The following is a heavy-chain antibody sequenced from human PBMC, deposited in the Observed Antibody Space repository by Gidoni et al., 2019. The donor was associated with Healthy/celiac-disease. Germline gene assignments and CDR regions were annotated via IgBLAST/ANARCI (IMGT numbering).Heavy chain of an antibody. CDR1: GGSISSSSYY. CDR3: ARRPVGEVGRYYFDY. Sequence: QLQLQESGPGLVKPSATLSLTCTVSGGSISSSSYYWGWLRQPPGKGLEWIGSIYYSGSTYYNPSLKSRVTISVDTSKNQFSRKPSSVTAADTAVYYCARRPVGEVGRYYFDYWGQGTLVTVSS. CDR2: IYYSGST. J-gene: IGHJ4*02. V-gene: IGHV4-39*01. D-gene: IGHD3-16*01.